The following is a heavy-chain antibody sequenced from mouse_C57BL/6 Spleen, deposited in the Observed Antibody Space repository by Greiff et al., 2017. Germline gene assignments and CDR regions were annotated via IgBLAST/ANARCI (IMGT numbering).Heavy chain of an antibody. V-gene: IGHV1-54*01. CDR2: INPGSGGT. CDR1: GYAFTNYL. J-gene: IGHJ2*01. CDR3: ERRYFDY. Sequence: VQLQESGAELVRPGTSVKVSCKASGYAFTNYLIEWVKQRPGQGLEWIGGINPGSGGTNYNEKFKGKATLTADKSSSTAYMQHSSLTSEDSAVYFCERRYFDYWGNGPTLTVAS.